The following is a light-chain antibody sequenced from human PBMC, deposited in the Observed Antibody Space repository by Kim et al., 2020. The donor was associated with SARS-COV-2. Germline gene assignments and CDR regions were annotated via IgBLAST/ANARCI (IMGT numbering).Light chain of an antibody. Sequence: ATMNCESSQSVLYSSNNKIYLAWYQQKPGQPPKRLIYWASTREAAVPDRFSGRGSGTDFTLTISSLQAEDVAVYYCQQYYTTPWTFGQGTKVDIK. J-gene: IGKJ1*01. CDR3: QQYYTTPWT. V-gene: IGKV4-1*01. CDR1: QSVLYSSNNKIY. CDR2: WAS.